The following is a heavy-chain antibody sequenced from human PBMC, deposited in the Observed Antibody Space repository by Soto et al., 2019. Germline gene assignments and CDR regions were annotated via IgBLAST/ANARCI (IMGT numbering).Heavy chain of an antibody. Sequence: GGSLRLSCAASGFTFSSYAMSWVRQAPGKGLEWVSVISGSGDKTFYADSVKGRFTNSRDNSKNTLYLQMISLRAEDTAVYYCAKASVLAGYGDWCEYFQHWGQGTLVTVSS. V-gene: IGHV3-23*01. CDR1: GFTFSSYA. CDR2: ISGSGDKT. D-gene: IGHD4-17*01. J-gene: IGHJ1*01. CDR3: AKASVLAGYGDWCEYFQH.